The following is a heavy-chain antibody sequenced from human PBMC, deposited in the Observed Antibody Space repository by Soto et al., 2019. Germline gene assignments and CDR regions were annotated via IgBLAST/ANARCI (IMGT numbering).Heavy chain of an antibody. CDR2: VYYSGST. V-gene: IGHV4-59*01. CDR3: ARTHYDLLTGYSYWYFAL. D-gene: IGHD3-9*01. J-gene: IGHJ2*01. CDR1: GDSISNYY. Sequence: QVQLQESGPGLVKPSETLSLTCTVSGDSISNYYWSWVRQPPGKGLEWIGYVYYSGSTNYNPSLKRRVTISVDTSKNRFSLKLSSVTAADTAVYYCARTHYDLLTGYSYWYFALWGRGTLVTVSS.